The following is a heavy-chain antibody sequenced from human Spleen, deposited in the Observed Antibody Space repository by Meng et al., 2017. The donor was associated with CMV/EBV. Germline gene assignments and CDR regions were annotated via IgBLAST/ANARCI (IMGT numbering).Heavy chain of an antibody. D-gene: IGHD2-2*02. V-gene: IGHV1-46*01. CDR1: GYTFTSYY. Sequence: ASVKVSCTASGYTFTSYYMHWVRQAPGQGLEWMGIINPSGGSTSYAQKFQGRVTMTRDTSTSTVYMELSSLRSEDTAVYYCASLTLSDPEVPAAIRDYGMDVWGQGTTVTVSS. J-gene: IGHJ6*02. CDR3: ASLTLSDPEVPAAIRDYGMDV. CDR2: INPSGGST.